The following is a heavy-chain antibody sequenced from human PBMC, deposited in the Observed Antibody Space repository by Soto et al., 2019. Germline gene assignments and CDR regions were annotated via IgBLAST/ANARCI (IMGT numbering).Heavy chain of an antibody. J-gene: IGHJ6*02. CDR1: GFTFGDYA. D-gene: IGHD3-10*01. CDR2: IRSKAYGGTT. V-gene: IGHV3-49*03. CDR3: TRHMVRGENYYYYGMDV. Sequence: GGSLRLSCTASGFTFGDYAMSWFRQAPGKGLEWVGFIRSKAYGGTTEYAASVKGRFTISRDDSKSIAYLQMNSLKTEDTAVYYCTRHMVRGENYYYYGMDVWGQGTTVTVSS.